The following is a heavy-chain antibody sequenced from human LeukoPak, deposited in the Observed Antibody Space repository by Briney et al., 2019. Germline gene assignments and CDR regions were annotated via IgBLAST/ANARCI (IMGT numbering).Heavy chain of an antibody. J-gene: IGHJ4*02. CDR2: INQDGSGK. V-gene: IGHV3-7*03. Sequence: GGSLRLSCAASGFSIGPYWMTWARQVPGKGLEWAANINQDGSGKSYVDSVKGRYTISRDNSKNTLYLQMNSLRAEGTAVYYCAKDLLEWLLWFDYWGQGTLVTVSS. D-gene: IGHD3-3*01. CDR3: AKDLLEWLLWFDY. CDR1: GFSIGPYW.